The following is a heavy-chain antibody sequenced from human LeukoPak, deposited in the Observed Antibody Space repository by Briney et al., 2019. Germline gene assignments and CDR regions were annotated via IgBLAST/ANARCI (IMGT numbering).Heavy chain of an antibody. Sequence: GGSLRLSCAASGFTFSSYGMHWVRQAPGKGLEWVTVISYDGSNKYYADSVKGRFTISRDNSKNTLYLQMNSLRAEDTAVYYCAKGGYHGNAPGYWGQGTLVTVSS. CDR2: ISYDGSNK. D-gene: IGHD4-23*01. CDR3: AKGGYHGNAPGY. V-gene: IGHV3-30*18. CDR1: GFTFSSYG. J-gene: IGHJ4*02.